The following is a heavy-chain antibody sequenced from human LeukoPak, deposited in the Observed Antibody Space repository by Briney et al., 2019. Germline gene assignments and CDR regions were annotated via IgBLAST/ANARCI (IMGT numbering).Heavy chain of an antibody. Sequence: SETLPLTCTVSGASIRSSYWSWLRQPPGKGLEWIGYIYYTGSTNSNPSLKSRVTVSVDTSKNQSALKLRSMTAGDTGVYYCARLDRSGYEMGGTWFDPWGQGTLVTVSS. CDR3: ARLDRSGYEMGGTWFDP. CDR1: GASIRSSY. CDR2: IYYTGST. D-gene: IGHD3-22*01. J-gene: IGHJ5*02. V-gene: IGHV4-59*08.